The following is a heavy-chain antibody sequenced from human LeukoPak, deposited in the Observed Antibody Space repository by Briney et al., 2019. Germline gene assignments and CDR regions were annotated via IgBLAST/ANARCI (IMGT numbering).Heavy chain of an antibody. Sequence: PSETLSLTCAVYGVSFSGYSRSWIRQPPGKGLEWIGEINHSGSTNYNPSLKSRVTISVDTSKNQFSLKLSSVTAADTAVYYCATKGDYGSGNYNWFDPWGQGTLVTVSS. CDR3: ATKGDYGSGNYNWFDP. J-gene: IGHJ5*02. V-gene: IGHV4-34*01. CDR2: INHSGST. D-gene: IGHD3-10*01. CDR1: GVSFSGYS.